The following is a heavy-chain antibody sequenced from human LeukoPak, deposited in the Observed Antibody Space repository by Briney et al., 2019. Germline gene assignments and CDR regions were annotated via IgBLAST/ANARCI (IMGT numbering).Heavy chain of an antibody. CDR1: GYTFTSYD. J-gene: IGHJ5*02. CDR2: MNPNSGNT. D-gene: IGHD3-3*02. Sequence: ASVKVSCKASGYTFTSYDINWVRQATGQGLEWMGWMNPNSGNTGYAQKLQGRVTMTTDTSTSTAYMELRSLRSDDTAVYYCARDASQFWSGYYSNWFDPWGQGTLVTVSS. V-gene: IGHV1-8*01. CDR3: ARDASQFWSGYYSNWFDP.